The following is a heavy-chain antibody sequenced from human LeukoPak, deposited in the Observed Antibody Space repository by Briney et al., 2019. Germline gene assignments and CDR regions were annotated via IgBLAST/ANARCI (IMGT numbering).Heavy chain of an antibody. CDR3: ASLSYSNSARPLDFDY. D-gene: IGHD4-11*01. CDR1: GGSISSSSYY. V-gene: IGHV4-39*01. Sequence: SETLSLTCTVSGGSISSSSYYWGWIRQPPGKGLEWIGSIYYSGSTYYNPSLKSRVTISVDTSKNQFSLKLSSVTAADTAVYYCASLSYSNSARPLDFDYWGQGTLVTVSS. J-gene: IGHJ4*02. CDR2: IYYSGST.